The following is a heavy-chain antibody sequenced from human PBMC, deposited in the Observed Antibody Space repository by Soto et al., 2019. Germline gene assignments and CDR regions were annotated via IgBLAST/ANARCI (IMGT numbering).Heavy chain of an antibody. Sequence: PGGSLRLSCAASGFTVNSNDLTWVRHAPWKGLKWVSVLYPAGMASYADSVKGRFTISTDNSQNTVYLQMNTLRAEDTGVYYCARGLGREYNENRGYLHLDYWGQGTLAAVSS. D-gene: IGHD3-22*01. J-gene: IGHJ4*02. CDR1: GFTVNSND. CDR3: ARGLGREYNENRGYLHLDY. CDR2: LYPAGMA. V-gene: IGHV3-53*01.